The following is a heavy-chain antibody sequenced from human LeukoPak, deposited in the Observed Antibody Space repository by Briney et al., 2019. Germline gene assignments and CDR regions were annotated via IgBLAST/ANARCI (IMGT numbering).Heavy chain of an antibody. CDR3: ARDCCTSKWYND. Sequence: SETLSLTCEVSGYSVSSPFYWGWIRQPPGKGLEWIGTIHSGSTFYNLSLKSRVTISTDTPKNQFSLSLSSVTATDTAVYFCARDCCTSKWYNDWGQGTLVTVSS. CDR1: GYSVSSPFY. D-gene: IGHD1-1*01. CDR2: IHSGST. V-gene: IGHV4-38-2*02. J-gene: IGHJ1*01.